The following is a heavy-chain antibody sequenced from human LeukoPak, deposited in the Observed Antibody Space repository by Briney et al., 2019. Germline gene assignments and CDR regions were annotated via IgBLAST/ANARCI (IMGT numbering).Heavy chain of an antibody. D-gene: IGHD3-10*01. CDR3: ARDKPEITMVRGVRLGFDP. V-gene: IGHV1-2*02. CDR1: GYTFTGYY. CDR2: INPNSGGT. J-gene: IGHJ5*02. Sequence: GASVKVSCKASGYTFTGYYMHWVRQAPGQELEWMGWINPNSGGTNYAQKFQGRVTMTRDTSISTAYMELSRLRSDDTAVYYCARDKPEITMVRGVRLGFDPWGQGTLVTVSS.